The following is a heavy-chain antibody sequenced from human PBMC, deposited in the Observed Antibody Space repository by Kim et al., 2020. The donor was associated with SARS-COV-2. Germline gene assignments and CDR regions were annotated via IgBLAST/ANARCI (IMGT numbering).Heavy chain of an antibody. CDR2: ISGGGDTT. J-gene: IGHJ4*02. Sequence: GGSLRLSCLVSGFTFSNHGMSWVRQAPGKGLEWVSGISGGGDTTSYADSVKGRFIISRDNSKNTLYLQMSSLRVEDTAIYFCANPRQPDFWGQGTLVTVS. CDR1: GFTFSNHG. D-gene: IGHD6-13*01. V-gene: IGHV3-23*01. CDR3: ANPRQPDF.